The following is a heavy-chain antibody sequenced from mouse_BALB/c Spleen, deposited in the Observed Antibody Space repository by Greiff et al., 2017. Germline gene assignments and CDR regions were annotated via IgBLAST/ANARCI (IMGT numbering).Heavy chain of an antibody. CDR1: GFTFSSYA. CDR3: ARDGDYGSSDWYFDV. V-gene: IGHV5-9-4*01. Sequence: EVKLMESGGGLVKPGGSLKLSCAASGFTFSSYAMSWVRQSPEKRLEWVAEISSGGSYTYYPDTVTGRFTISRDNAKNTLYLEMSSLRSEDTAMYYCARDGDYGSSDWYFDVWGAGTTVTVSS. CDR2: ISSGGSYT. J-gene: IGHJ1*01. D-gene: IGHD1-1*01.